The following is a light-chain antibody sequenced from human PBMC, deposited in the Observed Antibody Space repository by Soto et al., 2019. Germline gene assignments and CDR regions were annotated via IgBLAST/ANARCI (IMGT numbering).Light chain of an antibody. CDR1: QSVSSN. CDR3: KQYGSSGT. CDR2: GAS. J-gene: IGKJ1*01. Sequence: EILLTQSPATLSVSPLELASLTFRASQSVSSNLAWSQQKPGQAPRLLIYGASNRATGIPDRFSGSGSGTDFTLTISRLEPEDFAVYYCKQYGSSGTFGQGTKVDI. V-gene: IGKV3-20*01.